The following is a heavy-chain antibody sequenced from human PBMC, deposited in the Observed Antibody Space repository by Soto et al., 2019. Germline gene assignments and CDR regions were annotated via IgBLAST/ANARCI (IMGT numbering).Heavy chain of an antibody. V-gene: IGHV1-69*04. D-gene: IGHD2-15*01. CDR1: GGTFSSYT. CDR2: IIPILGIA. CDR3: ARDAPGGTVAATAFDC. J-gene: IGHJ4*02. Sequence: SVKVSCKASGGTFSSYTISWVRQAPGQGLEWMGRIIPILGIANYAQKFQGRVTITADKSTSTAYMELSSLRSEDTAVYYCARDAPGGTVAATAFDCWGQGTLVTVSS.